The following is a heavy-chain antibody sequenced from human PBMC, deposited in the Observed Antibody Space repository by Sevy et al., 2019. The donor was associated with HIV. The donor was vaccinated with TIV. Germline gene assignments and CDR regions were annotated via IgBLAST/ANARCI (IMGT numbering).Heavy chain of an antibody. D-gene: IGHD3-22*01. V-gene: IGHV4-59*12. CDR3: ARDNYYDSSGYYGGDFDY. CDR2: IYYSGST. J-gene: IGHJ4*02. CDR1: GGSISSYY. Sequence: SETLSLTCTVSGGSISSYYWSWIRQPPGKGLEWIGYIYYSGSTNYNPSLKSRVTISVDTSKNQFSLKLSSVTAADTAVYYCARDNYYDSSGYYGGDFDYWGQGTLVTVSS.